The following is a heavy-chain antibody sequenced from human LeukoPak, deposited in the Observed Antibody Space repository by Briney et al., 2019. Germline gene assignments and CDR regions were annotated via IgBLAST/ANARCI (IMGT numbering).Heavy chain of an antibody. CDR2: ISAYNGNT. J-gene: IGHJ4*02. D-gene: IGHD6-13*01. CDR3: ARYEAAAGSQEFDY. V-gene: IGHV1-18*01. CDR1: GYTFTSYG. Sequence: EASVKVSCKASGYTFTSYGISWVRQAPGQGLEWMGWISAYNGNTNYAQKLQGRVTMTTDTSTSTAYMELRSLRSDDTAVYYCARYEAAAGSQEFDYWGQGTLVTVSS.